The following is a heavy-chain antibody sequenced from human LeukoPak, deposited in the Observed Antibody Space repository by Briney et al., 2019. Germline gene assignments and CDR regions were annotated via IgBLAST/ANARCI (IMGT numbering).Heavy chain of an antibody. D-gene: IGHD5-24*01. J-gene: IGHJ4*02. CDR2: INPNSGGT. CDR1: GGTFSSYA. Sequence: GASVKVSCKASGGTFSSYAISWVRQAPGQGLEWMGWINPNSGGTNYAQKFQGRVAMTRDTSISTAYMELSRLRSDDTAVYYCARVQGNGYNPDYWGQGTLVTVSS. CDR3: ARVQGNGYNPDY. V-gene: IGHV1-2*02.